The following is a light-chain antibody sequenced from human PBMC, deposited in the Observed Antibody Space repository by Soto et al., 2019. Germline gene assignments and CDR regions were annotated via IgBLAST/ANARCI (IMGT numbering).Light chain of an antibody. V-gene: IGLV1-40*01. CDR1: SSDIGAGSE. J-gene: IGLJ1*01. CDR3: QSYDNSLSAYV. Sequence: QPVLTQPPSLSGAPGQRFTISCTGSSSDIGAGSEVHWYQQLPGTAPKLLIFGRTNRPSGVPDRFSGSKSATSASLAITGLQAEDEADYYCQSYDNSLSAYVFGTGTKVTAL. CDR2: GRT.